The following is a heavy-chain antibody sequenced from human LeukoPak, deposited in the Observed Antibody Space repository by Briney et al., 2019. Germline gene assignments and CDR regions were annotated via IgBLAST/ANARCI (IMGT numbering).Heavy chain of an antibody. CDR3: ARETYYDILTGYRPGAFDI. V-gene: IGHV4-34*01. D-gene: IGHD3-9*01. CDR1: GGSFSGYY. CDR2: INHSGST. J-gene: IGHJ3*02. Sequence: SETLSLTCAVYGGSFSGYYWSWIRQPPGKGLEWIGEINHSGSTNYNPSLKSRVTISVDTSKNQFSLKLSSVTAADTVVYYCARETYYDILTGYRPGAFDIWGQGTMVTVSS.